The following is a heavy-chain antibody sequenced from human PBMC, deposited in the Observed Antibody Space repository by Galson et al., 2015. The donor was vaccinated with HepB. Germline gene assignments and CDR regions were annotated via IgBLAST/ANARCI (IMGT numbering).Heavy chain of an antibody. CDR3: ARDQWLVGHDYYYGMDV. J-gene: IGHJ6*02. D-gene: IGHD6-19*01. Sequence: SLRLSCAASGFTFSSYGMHWVRQAPGKGLEWVAVIWYDGSNKYYADSVKGRFTISRDNSKNTLYLQMNSLRAEDTAVYYCARDQWLVGHDYYYGMDVWGQGTTVTVSS. CDR2: IWYDGSNK. V-gene: IGHV3-33*01. CDR1: GFTFSSYG.